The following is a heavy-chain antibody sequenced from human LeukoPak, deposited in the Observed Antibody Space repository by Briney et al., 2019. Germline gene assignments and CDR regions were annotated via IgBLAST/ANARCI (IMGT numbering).Heavy chain of an antibody. CDR2: ISGSGGST. J-gene: IGHJ3*02. Sequence: GGSLRLSCAASGFTFSSYAMSWVRQAPGKGLEWVSAISGSGGSTYYADSVKGRFTVSRDNSKNTLHLEMNSLRAEDTAVYYCAKEGTMISPAGAFDIWGQGTMVTVSS. V-gene: IGHV3-23*01. CDR3: AKEGTMISPAGAFDI. D-gene: IGHD3-22*01. CDR1: GFTFSSYA.